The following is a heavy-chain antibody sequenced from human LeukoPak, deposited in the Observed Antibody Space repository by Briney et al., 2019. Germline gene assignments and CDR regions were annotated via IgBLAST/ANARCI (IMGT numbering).Heavy chain of an antibody. V-gene: IGHV7-4-1*02. CDR1: GYTFTSYA. CDR2: INANTGNP. Sequence: ASVKVSCKASGYTFTSYALNWVRQAPGQGLEWMGWINANTGNPTYAQGFTGRFVFSLDTSVSTAYLQISSLKAEDTAVYYCAREAPYSSSSPDFDYWGQGTLVTVSS. J-gene: IGHJ4*02. D-gene: IGHD6-6*01. CDR3: AREAPYSSSSPDFDY.